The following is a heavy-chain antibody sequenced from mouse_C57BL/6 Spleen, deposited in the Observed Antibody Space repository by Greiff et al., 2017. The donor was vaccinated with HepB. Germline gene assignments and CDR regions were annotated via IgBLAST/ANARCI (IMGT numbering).Heavy chain of an antibody. CDR1: GYTFTSYW. V-gene: IGHV1-69*01. D-gene: IGHD1-1*01. J-gene: IGHJ1*03. Sequence: QVHVKQPGAELVMPGASVKLSCKASGYTFTSYWMHWVKQRPGQGLEWIGEIDPSDSYTNYNQKFKGKSTLTVDKSSSTAYMQLSSLTSEDSAVYYCARSTTDWYFDVWGTGTTVTVSS. CDR3: ARSTTDWYFDV. CDR2: IDPSDSYT.